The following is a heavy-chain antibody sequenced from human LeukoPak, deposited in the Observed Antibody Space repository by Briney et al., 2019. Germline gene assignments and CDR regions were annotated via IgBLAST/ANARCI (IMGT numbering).Heavy chain of an antibody. D-gene: IGHD3-10*01. CDR1: GFTFNRYW. V-gene: IGHV3-7*03. Sequence: PGGSLRLSCAASGFTFNRYWMSWVRQAPGKGLEWVANIKQDGSEKYYVDSVKGRFTISRDNAKNSLYLQMNSLRAEDTAVYYCTRAKPKNMVRGLIMRRESRYYFDYWGQGTLVTVSS. J-gene: IGHJ4*02. CDR2: IKQDGSEK. CDR3: TRAKPKNMVRGLIMRRESRYYFDY.